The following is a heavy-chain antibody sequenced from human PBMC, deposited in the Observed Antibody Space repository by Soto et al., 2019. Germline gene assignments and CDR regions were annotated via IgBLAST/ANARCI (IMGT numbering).Heavy chain of an antibody. V-gene: IGHV3-33*01. D-gene: IGHD2-15*01. CDR3: ARDLADIVVVVAARGSGFDP. J-gene: IGHJ5*02. CDR1: GFTFSSYG. Sequence: GGSLRLSCAASGFTFSSYGMHWVRQAPGKGQERVAVIWYDGSNKYYADSVKGRFTIPRDNSKNTLYLQMNSLRAEDTVVYYCARDLADIVVVVAARGSGFDPWGQGT. CDR2: IWYDGSNK.